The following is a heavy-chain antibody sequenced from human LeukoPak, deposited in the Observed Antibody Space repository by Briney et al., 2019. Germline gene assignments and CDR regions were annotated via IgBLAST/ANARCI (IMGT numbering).Heavy chain of an antibody. Sequence: GGSLRLSCAASGFTFDDYAMHWVRQAPGKGLEWVSGISWNSGSIGYADSVKGRFTISRDNAKNSLYLQMNSLRAEDTALYYCAKVSRVDGADYFDYWGQGTLVTVSS. V-gene: IGHV3-9*01. J-gene: IGHJ4*02. CDR1: GFTFDDYA. CDR2: ISWNSGSI. CDR3: AKVSRVDGADYFDY. D-gene: IGHD4-17*01.